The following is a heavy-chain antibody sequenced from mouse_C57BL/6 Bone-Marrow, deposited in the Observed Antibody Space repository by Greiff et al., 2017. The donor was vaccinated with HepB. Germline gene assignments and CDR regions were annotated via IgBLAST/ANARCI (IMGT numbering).Heavy chain of an antibody. CDR2: IWSGGST. D-gene: IGHD2-4*01. CDR1: GFSLTSYG. J-gene: IGHJ3*01. V-gene: IGHV2-2*01. Sequence: QVQLKESGPGLVQPSQSLSITCTVSGFSLTSYGVHWVRQSPGKGLEWLGVIWSGGSTDYNAAFISRLSISKDNSKSQVFFKMNSLQADDTAIYYCARKDDYDPLGFAYWGQGTLVTVSA. CDR3: ARKDDYDPLGFAY.